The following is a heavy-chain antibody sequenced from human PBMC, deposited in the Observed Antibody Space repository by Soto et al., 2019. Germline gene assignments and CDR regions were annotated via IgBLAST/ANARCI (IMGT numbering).Heavy chain of an antibody. CDR1: GDSVSSNSAA. Sequence: PSQPLSLTCAISGDSVSSNSAAWNWIRQSPSRGLEWLGRTYYRSKWYNDYAVSVKSRITINPDTSKNQFSLQLNSVTPEDTAVYYCARDHGDYDYYYYGMDVWGQGTTVTVSS. J-gene: IGHJ6*02. D-gene: IGHD4-17*01. CDR2: TYYRSKWYN. V-gene: IGHV6-1*01. CDR3: ARDHGDYDYYYYGMDV.